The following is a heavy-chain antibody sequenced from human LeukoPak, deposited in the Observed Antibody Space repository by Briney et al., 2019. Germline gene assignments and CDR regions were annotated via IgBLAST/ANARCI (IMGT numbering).Heavy chain of an antibody. D-gene: IGHD3-22*01. Sequence: GGSLRLSCAASGFTFSNYAINWVRQAPGKGLEWVSAVSGSGDSTSYADSVKGRFAISRDNSKNTVHLQMSSLRAEDTAVYYCVKRSYSDSSGYLGSCDYWGQGTLVTVSS. CDR3: VKRSYSDSSGYLGSCDY. V-gene: IGHV3-23*01. CDR1: GFTFSNYA. J-gene: IGHJ4*02. CDR2: VSGSGDST.